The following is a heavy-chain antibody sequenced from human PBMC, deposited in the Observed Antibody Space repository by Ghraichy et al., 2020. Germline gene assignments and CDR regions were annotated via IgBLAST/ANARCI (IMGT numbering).Heavy chain of an antibody. D-gene: IGHD3-16*01. Sequence: SETLSLTCAVYGGSFSGYYWNWIRQPPGKGLEWIGEILHSGSTNYNPSLKSRVTISVDASKNQFSLKLSSVTATDTAVDYCARGRGYDYIWGTNYYFDYWGQGTLVTVSS. CDR2: ILHSGST. V-gene: IGHV4-34*01. CDR1: GGSFSGYY. CDR3: ARGRGYDYIWGTNYYFDY. J-gene: IGHJ4*02.